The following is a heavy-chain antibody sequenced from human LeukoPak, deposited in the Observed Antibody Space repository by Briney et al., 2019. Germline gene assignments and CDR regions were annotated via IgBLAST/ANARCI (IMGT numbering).Heavy chain of an antibody. CDR2: IRYDGTNQ. CDR1: GFTFNIYG. J-gene: IGHJ4*02. D-gene: IGHD1-26*01. Sequence: GGSLRLSCAASGFTFNIYGMHWVRQAPGKGLEWVAFIRYDGTNQYYTDSVKGRFTISRDNSKNMLYLQMNSLRPEDTAVYYCARGLLGATTSYFDYWGQGTLVTVSS. CDR3: ARGLLGATTSYFDY. V-gene: IGHV3-30*02.